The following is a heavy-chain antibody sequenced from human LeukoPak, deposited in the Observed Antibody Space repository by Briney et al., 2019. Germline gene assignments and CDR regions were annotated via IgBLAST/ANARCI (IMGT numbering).Heavy chain of an antibody. V-gene: IGHV1-69*02. CDR3: ARVMAVADDFDY. Sequence: SVKVSCKASGGTFSSYTISWVRQAPGQGLEWMGRIIPILGIANYAQKFQGRVTITADKSTSTAYMELSSLRSEDTAVYYCARVMAVADDFDYWGQGTLVPVSS. CDR2: IIPILGIA. J-gene: IGHJ4*02. D-gene: IGHD6-19*01. CDR1: GGTFSSYT.